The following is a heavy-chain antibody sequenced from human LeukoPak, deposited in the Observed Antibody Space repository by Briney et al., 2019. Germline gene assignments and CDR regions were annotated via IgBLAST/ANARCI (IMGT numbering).Heavy chain of an antibody. CDR2: INHSGST. CDR1: GGSISSSNW. J-gene: IGHJ4*02. CDR3: ARSIVLMVYAIPFDY. V-gene: IGHV4-4*02. Sequence: SETLSLTCAVSGGSISSSNWWSWIRQPPGKGLEWIGEINHSGSTNYNPSLKSRVTISVNTSKNQFSLKLSSVTAADTAVYYCARSIVLMVYAIPFDYWGQGTLVTVSS. D-gene: IGHD2-8*01.